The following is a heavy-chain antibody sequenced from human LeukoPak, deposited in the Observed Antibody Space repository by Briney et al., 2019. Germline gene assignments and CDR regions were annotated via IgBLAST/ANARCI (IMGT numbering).Heavy chain of an antibody. CDR1: GGSFSGYY. D-gene: IGHD3-10*01. CDR2: INHSGST. Sequence: SEALSLTCAGYGGSFSGYYWSWIRQPPGKGLEGVGEINHSGSTNYNPSLMSRVTISVDTSKNQFSLKLSSVPAADTAVYYCARVTMVRGVITNYGMDVWGKGTTVTVSS. V-gene: IGHV4-34*01. CDR3: ARVTMVRGVITNYGMDV. J-gene: IGHJ6*04.